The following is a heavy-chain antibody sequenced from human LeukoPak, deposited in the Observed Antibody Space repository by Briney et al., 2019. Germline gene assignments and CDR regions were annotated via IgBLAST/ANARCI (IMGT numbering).Heavy chain of an antibody. Sequence: GGSLRLSCAASGFIFSNYAMSWVRQAPGKGLGWVSAIGGRDGVTYSADSAKGRFTVSRDDPKNTLYLQMNTLRVEDTAVYYCAKWGDYDVLTGYYDSDYWGHGTLVTVSS. CDR3: AKWGDYDVLTGYYDSDY. CDR1: GFIFSNYA. V-gene: IGHV3-23*01. D-gene: IGHD3-9*01. CDR2: IGGRDGVT. J-gene: IGHJ4*01.